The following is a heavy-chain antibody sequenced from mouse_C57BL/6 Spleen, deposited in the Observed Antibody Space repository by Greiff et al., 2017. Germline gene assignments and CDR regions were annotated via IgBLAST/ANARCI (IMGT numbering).Heavy chain of an antibody. J-gene: IGHJ2*01. Sequence: VQLQQSGAELAKPGASVKLSCKASGYTFTSYWMHWVKQRPGQGLEWIGDITPSSGYTNYNQKFKDKATLTADKSSSPAYMQLSSLTYEDSAVYSCSRSRKKGNCYCGYFDGWGQGTTLPVSS. CDR3: SRSRKKGNCYCGYFDG. V-gene: IGHV1-7*01. D-gene: IGHD2-1*01. CDR2: ITPSSGYT. CDR1: GYTFTSYW.